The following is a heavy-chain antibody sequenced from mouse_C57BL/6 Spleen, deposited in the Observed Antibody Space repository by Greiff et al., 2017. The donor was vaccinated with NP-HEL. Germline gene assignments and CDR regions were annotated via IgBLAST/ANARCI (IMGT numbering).Heavy chain of an antibody. D-gene: IGHD1-1*01. V-gene: IGHV1-22*01. CDR1: GYTFTDYN. Sequence: EVQVVESGPELVKPGASVKMSCKASGYTFTDYNMHWVKQSHGKSLEWIGYINPNNGGTSYNQKFKGKATLTVNKSSSTAYMELRSLTSEDSAVYYCAREGLLDFDYWGQGTTLTVSS. CDR2: INPNNGGT. CDR3: AREGLLDFDY. J-gene: IGHJ2*01.